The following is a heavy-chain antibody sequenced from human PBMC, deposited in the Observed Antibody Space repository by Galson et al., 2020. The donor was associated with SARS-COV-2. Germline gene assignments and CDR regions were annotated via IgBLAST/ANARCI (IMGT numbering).Heavy chain of an antibody. D-gene: IGHD3-9*01. CDR1: GVSISSSYY. V-gene: IGHV4-39*07. Sequence: ASETLSLTCTVSGVSISSSYYWGWVRQPPGRGLEWIGSIAYSGSSYYNPSLKSRVTISIDTSKGHFSLKLSSVIAADTAVYYCARDQGEGYYYIFDSWGQGTLVTVSS. CDR2: IAYSGSS. CDR3: ARDQGEGYYYIFDS. J-gene: IGHJ4*02.